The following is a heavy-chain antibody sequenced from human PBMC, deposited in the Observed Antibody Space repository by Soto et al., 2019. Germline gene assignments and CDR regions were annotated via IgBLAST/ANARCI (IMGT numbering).Heavy chain of an antibody. J-gene: IGHJ4*02. D-gene: IGHD1-20*01. CDR2: INEDGSKK. CDR3: VRENNGGPEF. CDR1: GFTFSSYA. Sequence: PGGSLRLSCAASGFTFSSYAMTWVRQAPGKGLEWVANINEDGSKKHHVDSVKGRFTISRDNAKNSLYLQLNSLRTEDTAIYYCVRENNGGPEFWGQGTMVTVSS. V-gene: IGHV3-7*01.